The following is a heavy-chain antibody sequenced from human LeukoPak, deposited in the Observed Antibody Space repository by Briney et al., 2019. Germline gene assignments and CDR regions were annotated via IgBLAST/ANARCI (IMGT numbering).Heavy chain of an antibody. D-gene: IGHD6-13*01. CDR2: IYTSGDT. Sequence: PSETLSLTCTVSGGSMTGHYWSWIRQAAGKGLDWIGRIYTSGDTNYNPSLKSRVTMSVDTSKNQFSLKLTSVTAAATAVYYCARSISWYSYLDYWGQGTLVTVSS. J-gene: IGHJ4*02. CDR3: ARSISWYSYLDY. V-gene: IGHV4-4*07. CDR1: GGSMTGHY.